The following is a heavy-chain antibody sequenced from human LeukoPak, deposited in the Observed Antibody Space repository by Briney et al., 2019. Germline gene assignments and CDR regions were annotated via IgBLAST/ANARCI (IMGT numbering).Heavy chain of an antibody. Sequence: ASVKVSCKASGYTFTSYGISWVRQAPGQGLEWMGWISAYNGNTNYAQKLQGRVTITRDTSASTAYMELSSLRSEDMAVYYCARVDVRGVGIDHWGQGTLVTVSS. V-gene: IGHV1-18*03. J-gene: IGHJ4*02. CDR2: ISAYNGNT. CDR1: GYTFTSYG. CDR3: ARVDVRGVGIDH. D-gene: IGHD3-10*01.